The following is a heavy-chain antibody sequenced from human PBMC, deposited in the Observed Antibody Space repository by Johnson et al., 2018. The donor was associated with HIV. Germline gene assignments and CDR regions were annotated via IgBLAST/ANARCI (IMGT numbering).Heavy chain of an antibody. D-gene: IGHD1-20*01. CDR3: ARPNNWNPRGYAFDI. CDR1: GFTFSNYG. V-gene: IGHV3-30*03. J-gene: IGHJ3*02. CDR2: ISFAGVKT. Sequence: QVHLVESGGGVVQPGRSLRLSCAASGFTFSNYGMAWVRQAPGKGLEWVTVISFAGVKTYYADSVKGRFTISRDNSKGPLYLPLDGLRPEDTARYYCARPNNWNPRGYAFDIWGQGTIVTVSS.